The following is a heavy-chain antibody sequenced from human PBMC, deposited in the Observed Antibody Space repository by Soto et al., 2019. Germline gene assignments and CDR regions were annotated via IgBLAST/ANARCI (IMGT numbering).Heavy chain of an antibody. CDR1: GSTFSNAW. Sequence: GGSLRLSCAASGSTFSNAWMSWVRQAPGKGLEWVGRIKSKTDGGTTDYAAPVKGRFTISRDDSKNTLYLQMNSLKTEDTAVYYCTTSRRLLWFGEALGPYGMDVWGQGTTVTVS. CDR3: TTSRRLLWFGEALGPYGMDV. J-gene: IGHJ6*02. D-gene: IGHD3-10*01. CDR2: IKSKTDGGTT. V-gene: IGHV3-15*01.